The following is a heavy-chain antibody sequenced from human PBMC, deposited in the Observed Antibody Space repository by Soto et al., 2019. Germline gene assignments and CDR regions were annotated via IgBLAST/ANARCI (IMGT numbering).Heavy chain of an antibody. Sequence: SETLSLTCSVSGDSISSYYWSWIRQHPGKGLEWIGYIYYSGSTYYNPSLKSRVNISVDTSKNQFSLKLSSVTAADTAVYYCARERPDGSRLDPWGQGTLVTVSS. D-gene: IGHD6-13*01. V-gene: IGHV4-59*06. CDR3: ARERPDGSRLDP. CDR2: IYYSGST. J-gene: IGHJ5*02. CDR1: GDSISSYY.